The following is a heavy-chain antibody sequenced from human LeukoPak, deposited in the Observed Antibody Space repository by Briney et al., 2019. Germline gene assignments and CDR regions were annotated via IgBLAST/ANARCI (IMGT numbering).Heavy chain of an antibody. CDR3: ARGTVTYYYMDV. CDR1: GGSFSGYY. V-gene: IGHV4-34*01. J-gene: IGHJ6*03. Sequence: SETLSLTCAVYGGSFSGYYWSWIRQPPGKGLEWIGEINHSGSTNYNPSLKSRVTISVDTSKNQFSLKLSSVTAADTAVYYCARGTVTYYYMDVWGKGTTVTISS. CDR2: INHSGST.